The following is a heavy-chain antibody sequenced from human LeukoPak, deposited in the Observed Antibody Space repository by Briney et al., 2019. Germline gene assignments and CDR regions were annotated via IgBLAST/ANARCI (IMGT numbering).Heavy chain of an antibody. CDR2: ISDDGRHN. D-gene: IGHD2-2*01. CDR3: AKCPTGVPAAFDY. V-gene: IGHV3-30*04. J-gene: IGHJ4*02. Sequence: PGGSLRLSCAASGFTFSTYAMNWVRQAPGKGLEWVAVISDDGRHNYYADSVKGRFTISRDNSKNTLYLQMNSLRAEDTAVYYCAKCPTGVPAAFDYWGQGTLVTVSS. CDR1: GFTFSTYA.